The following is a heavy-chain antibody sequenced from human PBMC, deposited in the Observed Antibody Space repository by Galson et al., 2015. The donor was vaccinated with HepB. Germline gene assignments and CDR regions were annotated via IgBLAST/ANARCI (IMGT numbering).Heavy chain of an antibody. CDR2: TYYRSKWYN. V-gene: IGHV6-1*01. J-gene: IGHJ6*02. CDR1: GDSDSSNSAA. D-gene: IGHD2-2*01. CDR3: ARLGIVVVPAARYYYGMDV. Sequence: CAISGDSDSSNSAAWNWIRQSPSRGLEWLGRTYYRSKWYNDYAVSVKSRITINPDTSKNQFSLKLSSVTAADTAVYYCARLGIVVVPAARYYYGMDVWGQGTTVTVSS.